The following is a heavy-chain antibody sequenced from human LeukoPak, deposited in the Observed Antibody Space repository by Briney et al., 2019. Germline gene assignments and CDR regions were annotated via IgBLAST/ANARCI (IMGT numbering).Heavy chain of an antibody. Sequence: GGSLRLSCAASGFTFSSYAMSWVRQAPGKGLEWVSAISGSGGSTYCADSVKGRFTISRDNSKNTLYLQMNSLRAEDTVVYYCAKVGSGWYEYYFDYWGQGTLVTVSS. D-gene: IGHD6-19*01. J-gene: IGHJ4*02. CDR2: ISGSGGST. CDR3: AKVGSGWYEYYFDY. V-gene: IGHV3-23*01. CDR1: GFTFSSYA.